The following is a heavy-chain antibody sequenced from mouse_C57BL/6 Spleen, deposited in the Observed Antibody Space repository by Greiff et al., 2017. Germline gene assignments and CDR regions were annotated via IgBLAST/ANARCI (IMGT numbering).Heavy chain of an antibody. J-gene: IGHJ4*01. Sequence: EVQLQQSGPGLVKPSQSLSLTCSVTGYSITSGYYWNWIRQFPGNKLEWMGYISYDGSNNYNPSLKNRISITRDTSKNQFFLKLNSVTTEDTATYYCARDQTAQATGYAMDYWGQGTSVTVSS. CDR1: GYSITSGYY. D-gene: IGHD3-2*02. CDR2: ISYDGSN. V-gene: IGHV3-6*01. CDR3: ARDQTAQATGYAMDY.